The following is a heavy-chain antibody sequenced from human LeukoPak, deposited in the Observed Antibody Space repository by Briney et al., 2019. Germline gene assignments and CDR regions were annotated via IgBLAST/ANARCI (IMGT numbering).Heavy chain of an antibody. CDR2: IYYSGST. D-gene: IGHD3-9*01. V-gene: IGHV4-39*01. CDR3: ARQSSDNLTGYYRGPYYYYGMDV. Sequence: SETLSLTCTVSGGSISSSNYYWGWIRQPPGKGLEWIGSIYYSGSTYYNPSLKSGVTISVDTSKNQFSLKLSSVTAADTAVYYCARQSSDNLTGYYRGPYYYYGMDVWGQGTTVTVSS. J-gene: IGHJ6*02. CDR1: GGSISSSNYY.